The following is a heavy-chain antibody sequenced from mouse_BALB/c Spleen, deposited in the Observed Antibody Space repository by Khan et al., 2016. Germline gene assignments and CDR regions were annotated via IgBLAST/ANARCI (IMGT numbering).Heavy chain of an antibody. CDR3: ARWELGRAMDY. J-gene: IGHJ4*01. CDR2: ISTYYGNT. D-gene: IGHD4-1*01. V-gene: IGHV1S137*01. CDR1: GYTFTDYA. Sequence: QVQLQQPGPELVRPGVSVKISCKGSGYTFTDYAMHWVKQSHAKSLEWIGVISTYYGNTNYNQKFKGKATMTVDKSSSTAYMELARLTSEDSAIYYCARWELGRAMDYWGQGTSVTVSS.